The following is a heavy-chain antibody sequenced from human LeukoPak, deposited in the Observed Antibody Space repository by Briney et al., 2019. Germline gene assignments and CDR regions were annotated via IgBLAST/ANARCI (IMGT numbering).Heavy chain of an antibody. CDR2: INSDGSST. V-gene: IGHV3-74*01. D-gene: IGHD3-16*01. J-gene: IGHJ4*02. CDR1: GFTFSIYW. CDR3: ARDWGKGDY. Sequence: GGSLRLSCAASGFTFSIYWVHWVRQAPGKGLVWVSSINSDGSSTSYADSVKGRFTISRDNAKNTLYLQMNSLRAEDTAVYYCARDWGKGDYWGQGTLVTVSS.